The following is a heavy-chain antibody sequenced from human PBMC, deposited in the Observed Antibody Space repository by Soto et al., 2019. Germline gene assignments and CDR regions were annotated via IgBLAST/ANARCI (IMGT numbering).Heavy chain of an antibody. Sequence: GWSMRLSCAASGFPFSSYCMHWVRQAPGKGLEWVAVISYDGSNKYYADSVKGRFTISRDNSKNTLYLQMNSLRAEDTAVYYCAKDLITAGGAFDIWGQGTMVTVS. D-gene: IGHD3-10*01. CDR1: GFPFSSYC. V-gene: IGHV3-30*18. CDR2: ISYDGSNK. J-gene: IGHJ3*02. CDR3: AKDLITAGGAFDI.